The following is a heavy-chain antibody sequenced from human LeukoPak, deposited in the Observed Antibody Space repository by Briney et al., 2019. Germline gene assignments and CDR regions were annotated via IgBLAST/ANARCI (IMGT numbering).Heavy chain of an antibody. CDR2: IYHSGST. CDR1: GGSISSGGYS. CDR3: ARLSVETGENYYYGMDV. D-gene: IGHD4-23*01. Sequence: KSSETLSLTCTVSGGSISSGGYSWSWIRQPPGKGLEWIGYIYHSGSTYYNPSLKSRVTISVDRSKNHFSLKPSSVTAADTAVYYCARLSVETGENYYYGMDVWGQGTTVTVSS. J-gene: IGHJ6*02. V-gene: IGHV4-30-2*01.